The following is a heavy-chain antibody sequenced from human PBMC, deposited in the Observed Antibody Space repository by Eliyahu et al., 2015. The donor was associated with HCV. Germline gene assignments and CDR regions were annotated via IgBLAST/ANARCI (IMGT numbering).Heavy chain of an antibody. Sequence: QVQLVQSGAEVKKPGSSVXVSCKASVGTLNTYTINWVRQAPGQGLEWMGRITPILDITNYAQKFQGRVTITADSSTTTAYMELISLRSEDTAVYFCARDGTVRGDDYFDLWGRGTLVTVSS. CDR2: ITPILDIT. V-gene: IGHV1-69*08. J-gene: IGHJ2*01. D-gene: IGHD2-21*02. CDR3: ARDGTVRGDDYFDL. CDR1: VGTLNTYT.